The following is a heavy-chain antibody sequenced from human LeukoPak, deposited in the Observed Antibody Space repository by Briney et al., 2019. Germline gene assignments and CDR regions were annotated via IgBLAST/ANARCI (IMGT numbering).Heavy chain of an antibody. J-gene: IGHJ4*02. Sequence: SETLSLTCAVYGGSFSGYYWSWIRQPPGKGLEWIGEIYHSGSTNYNPSLKSRVTISVDKSKNQFSLKLSSVTAADTAVYYCARDDGYWGQGTLVTVSS. D-gene: IGHD3-16*01. CDR2: IYHSGST. CDR1: GGSFSGYY. CDR3: ARDDGY. V-gene: IGHV4-34*01.